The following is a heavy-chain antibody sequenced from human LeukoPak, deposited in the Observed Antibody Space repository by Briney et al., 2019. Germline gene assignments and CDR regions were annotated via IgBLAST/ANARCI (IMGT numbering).Heavy chain of an antibody. D-gene: IGHD3-10*02. Sequence: PGGSLRLSCAASEFSVGSNYMTWVRQAPGKGLEWVSLIYSGGSTYYADSVKGRFTISRDNSKNTLYLQMNSLRAEDTAVYYCAELGITMIGGVWGKGTTVTIPS. CDR1: EFSVGSNY. V-gene: IGHV3-66*01. CDR2: IYSGGST. CDR3: AELGITMIGGV. J-gene: IGHJ6*04.